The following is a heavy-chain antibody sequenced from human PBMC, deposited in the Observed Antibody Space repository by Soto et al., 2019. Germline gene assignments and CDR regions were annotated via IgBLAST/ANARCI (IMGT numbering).Heavy chain of an antibody. Sequence: GGSLRLSCAASGFTFSSYWMSWVRQAPGKGLEWVANIKQDGSEKYYVDSVKGRFTISRDNAKNSLYLQMNSLRAEDTAVYYCARDYDFPPPGQYYYYYYYMDVWGKGTTVTVSS. CDR2: IKQDGSEK. V-gene: IGHV3-7*01. D-gene: IGHD3-3*01. CDR3: ARDYDFPPPGQYYYYYYYMDV. CDR1: GFTFSSYW. J-gene: IGHJ6*03.